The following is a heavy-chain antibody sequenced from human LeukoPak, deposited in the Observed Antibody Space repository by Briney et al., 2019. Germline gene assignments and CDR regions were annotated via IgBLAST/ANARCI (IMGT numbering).Heavy chain of an antibody. CDR2: INHSGST. CDR3: ARTESSAGFDL. V-gene: IGHV4-34*01. J-gene: IGHJ2*01. CDR1: GGSFSGYY. D-gene: IGHD6-6*01. Sequence: PSETLSLTCAVYGGSFSGYYWSWIRQPPGKGLEWIGEINHSGSTNYNPSLKSRVTISVDTSKNQFSLKLSSVTAADTAVYYCARTESSAGFDLWRRGTLVTVSS.